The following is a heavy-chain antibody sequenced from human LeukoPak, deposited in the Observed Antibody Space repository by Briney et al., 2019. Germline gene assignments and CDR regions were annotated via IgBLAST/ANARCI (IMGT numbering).Heavy chain of an antibody. CDR1: GFTCSSYR. CDR2: IKQDGCEK. CDR3: ARYTDSSGYYLFYYYYGMDV. V-gene: IGHV3-7*01. D-gene: IGHD3-22*01. J-gene: IGHJ6*02. Sequence: GGPLRLSCAAWGFTCSSYRMSWLRHATGKGREGVAYIKQDGCEKYYVHSVRGSLPISRDNAKNSLYLQMNSLRAEDTAVYYCARYTDSSGYYLFYYYYGMDVWGQGTTVTVSS.